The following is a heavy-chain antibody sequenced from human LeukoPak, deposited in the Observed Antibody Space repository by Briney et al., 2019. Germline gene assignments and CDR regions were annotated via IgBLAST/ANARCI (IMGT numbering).Heavy chain of an antibody. V-gene: IGHV4-31*03. CDR3: ARGGAHGDYVGY. CDR1: GGSISSGGYY. D-gene: IGHD4-17*01. J-gene: IGHJ4*02. Sequence: PSETLSLTCTVSGGSISSGGYYWSWIRQHPGKGLEWIGYIYYNGSTYYNPSLKSRVTISVDTSKNQFSLKLSSVTAADTAVYYCARGGAHGDYVGYWGQGTLVTVSS. CDR2: IYYNGST.